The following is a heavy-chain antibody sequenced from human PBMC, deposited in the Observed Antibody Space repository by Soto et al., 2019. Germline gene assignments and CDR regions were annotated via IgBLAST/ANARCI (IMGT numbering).Heavy chain of an antibody. CDR1: GFTFSNYV. V-gene: IGHV3-23*01. J-gene: IGHJ4*02. CDR2: ISGSGGVT. CDR3: AKGDCSGFARYSDY. Sequence: GSLRPSSVAYGFTFSNYVMNWVRQVQRKGLEWGSAISGSGGVTHYADSVKGRFTISGDNSKNTLYLQMNSLRAEDTAVYYGAKGDCSGFARYSDYWGRGTLVTVSS. D-gene: IGHD3-22*01.